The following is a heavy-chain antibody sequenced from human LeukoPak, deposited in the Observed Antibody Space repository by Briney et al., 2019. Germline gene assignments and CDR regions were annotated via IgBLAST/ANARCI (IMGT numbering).Heavy chain of an antibody. CDR1: GGSFSGYY. J-gene: IGHJ4*02. D-gene: IGHD6-19*01. V-gene: IGHV4-34*01. CDR2: INHSGST. CDR3: ATLNPTVAFTMDY. Sequence: SETLSLTCAVYGGSFSGYYWSWIRQPPGKGLEWIGEINHSGSTNYNPSLKSRVTISVDTSKNQFSLELNSVTAADTAVYYCATLNPTVAFTMDYWGQGTLVTVSS.